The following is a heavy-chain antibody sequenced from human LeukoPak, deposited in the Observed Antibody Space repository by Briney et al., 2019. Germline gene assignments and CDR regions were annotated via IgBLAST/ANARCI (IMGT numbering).Heavy chain of an antibody. CDR1: GFTFSSYA. Sequence: GGSLRLSCAASGFTFSSYAMSWVRQAPGKGLEWVSAISGSGGSTYYADSVKGRFTISRDNSKNTLYLQMNSLRAEDTAVYYCAKNPWWSGLNRIDYWGQGALVTVSS. D-gene: IGHD3-3*01. J-gene: IGHJ4*02. CDR3: AKNPWWSGLNRIDY. CDR2: ISGSGGST. V-gene: IGHV3-23*01.